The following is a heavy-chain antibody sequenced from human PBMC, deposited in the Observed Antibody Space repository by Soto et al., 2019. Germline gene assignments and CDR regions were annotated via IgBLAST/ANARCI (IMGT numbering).Heavy chain of an antibody. J-gene: IGHJ4*02. CDR2: ISYDGSNK. V-gene: IGHV3-30*18. Sequence: GGSLRLSCAASGFTFSSYGMHWVRQAPGKGLEWVAVISYDGSNKYYADSVKGRFTISRDNSKNTLYLQMNSLRAEDTAVYYCAKDGQWPQPAVDYWGQGTLVTVSS. CDR3: AKDGQWPQPAVDY. D-gene: IGHD6-19*01. CDR1: GFTFSSYG.